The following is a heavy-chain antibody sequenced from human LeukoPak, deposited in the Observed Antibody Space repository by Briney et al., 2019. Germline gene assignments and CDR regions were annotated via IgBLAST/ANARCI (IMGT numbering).Heavy chain of an antibody. J-gene: IGHJ4*02. V-gene: IGHV3-23*01. CDR1: GFTFSDYY. CDR3: AKEYCSGGSCYVRVGYFDY. CDR2: ISGSGGST. Sequence: GGSLRLSCAASGFTFSDYYMSWIRQAPGKGPEWVSAISGSGGSTYYADSVKGRFTISRDNSKNTLYLQMNSLRAEDTAVYYCAKEYCSGGSCYVRVGYFDYWGQGTLVTVSS. D-gene: IGHD2-15*01.